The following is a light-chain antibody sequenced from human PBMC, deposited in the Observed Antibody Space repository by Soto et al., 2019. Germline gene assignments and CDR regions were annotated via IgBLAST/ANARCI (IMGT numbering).Light chain of an antibody. Sequence: ALQMTQSPSSLSASVGDRVTITCRASQGIRDDLAWYQQRPGKAPTILIYAASSLQSGVPSRFSGSGSGTDFTLTISSLQPEDFGTYYCLQDYSYPRTFGQGTRVDIK. CDR3: LQDYSYPRT. V-gene: IGKV1-6*01. CDR2: AAS. J-gene: IGKJ1*01. CDR1: QGIRDD.